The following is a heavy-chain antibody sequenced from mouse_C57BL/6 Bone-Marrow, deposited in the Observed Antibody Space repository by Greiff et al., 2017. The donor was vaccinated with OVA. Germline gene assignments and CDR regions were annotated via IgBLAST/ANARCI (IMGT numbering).Heavy chain of an antibody. CDR2: IHPNSGST. V-gene: IGHV1-64*01. J-gene: IGHJ4*01. Sequence: VQLQQPGAELVKPGASVKLSCKASGYTFTSYWMHWVKQRPGQGLEWIGMIHPNSGSTNYNEKFKSKATLTVDKSSSTAYMQLSSLTSEDSAVYYCARSSGNYYAMDYWGQGTSVTVSS. D-gene: IGHD4-1*01. CDR3: ARSSGNYYAMDY. CDR1: GYTFTSYW.